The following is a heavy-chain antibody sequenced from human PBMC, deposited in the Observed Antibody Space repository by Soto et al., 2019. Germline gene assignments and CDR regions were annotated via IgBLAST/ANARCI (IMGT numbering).Heavy chain of an antibody. D-gene: IGHD3-10*01. V-gene: IGHV4-59*01. CDR1: SGSISSYY. J-gene: IGHJ4*02. CDR3: VTYAVRWFGSHGFDS. Sequence: SETLSLTCTVSSGSISSYYWSWIRQPPGKGLEWVGYIYYSGSTNYNPSLKSRVTISVDTSKNQFSLKWSSLAPADTAVYNFVTYAVRWFGSHGFDSWGQGTLVTVSS. CDR2: IYYSGST.